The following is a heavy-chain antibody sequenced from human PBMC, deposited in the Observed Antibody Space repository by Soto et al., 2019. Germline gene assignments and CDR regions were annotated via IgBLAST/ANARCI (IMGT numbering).Heavy chain of an antibody. V-gene: IGHV3-23*01. CDR3: AKGPTYYDILTGYRPPAFDI. CDR2: ISGSGGST. Sequence: GGSLRLSCAASGFTFSSYAMGWVRQAPGKGLEWVSAISGSGGSTYYADSVKGRFTISRDNSKNTLYLQMNSLRAEDTAVYYCAKGPTYYDILTGYRPPAFDIWGQGTMVTVSS. CDR1: GFTFSSYA. J-gene: IGHJ3*02. D-gene: IGHD3-9*01.